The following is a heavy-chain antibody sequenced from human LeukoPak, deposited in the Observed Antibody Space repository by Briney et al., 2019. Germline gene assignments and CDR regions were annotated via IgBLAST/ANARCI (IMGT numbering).Heavy chain of an antibody. CDR2: INPSGGST. V-gene: IGHV1-46*01. Sequence: ASVKVSCKASGYTFTSYYMHWVRQAPGQGLEWMGIINPSGGSTSYALKFQGRVTITTDESTSTAYMELSSLRSEDTAVYYCARDGSGYAENSADYFDYWGQGTLVTVSS. J-gene: IGHJ4*02. D-gene: IGHD5-12*01. CDR3: ARDGSGYAENSADYFDY. CDR1: GYTFTSYY.